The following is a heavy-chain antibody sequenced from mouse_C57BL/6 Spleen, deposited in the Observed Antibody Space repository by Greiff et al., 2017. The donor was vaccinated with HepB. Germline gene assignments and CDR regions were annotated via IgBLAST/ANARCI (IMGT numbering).Heavy chain of an antibody. Sequence: EVKVVESGGGLVKPGGSLKLSCAASGFTFSDYGMHWVRQAPEKGLEWVAYISSGSSTIYYADTVKGRFTISRDNAKNTLFLQMTSLRSEDTAMYYCARPLGFYYAMDYWGQGTSVTVSS. J-gene: IGHJ4*01. CDR3: ARPLGFYYAMDY. CDR2: ISSGSSTI. D-gene: IGHD4-1*01. V-gene: IGHV5-17*01. CDR1: GFTFSDYG.